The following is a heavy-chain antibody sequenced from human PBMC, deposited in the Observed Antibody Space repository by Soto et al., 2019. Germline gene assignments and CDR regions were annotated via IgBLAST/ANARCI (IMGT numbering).Heavy chain of an antibody. J-gene: IGHJ3*02. CDR2: ISWNSGSI. V-gene: IGHV3-9*01. D-gene: IGHD5-12*01. Sequence: EVQLVESGGGLVQPGRSLRLSCAASGFTFDDYAMHWVRQAPGKGLEWVSGISWNSGSIGYADSVKGRFTISRDNAKNSLYLQMNSLRAEDTALYYCAKDYDGDAHQEGAFDIWGQGTMVTVSS. CDR3: AKDYDGDAHQEGAFDI. CDR1: GFTFDDYA.